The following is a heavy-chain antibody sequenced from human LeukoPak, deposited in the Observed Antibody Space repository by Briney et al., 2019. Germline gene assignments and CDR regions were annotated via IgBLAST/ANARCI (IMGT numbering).Heavy chain of an antibody. Sequence: ASVKLPCKASGYTFTGYYMHWVRQAPGQGLEWMGWINPNSGGTNYAQKFQGRGTMTRDASSSTAYMELSRLRSDDTAVYYCARVRLLQYQLFRYYGMDVWGQGTTVTVSS. CDR2: INPNSGGT. V-gene: IGHV1-2*02. CDR1: GYTFTGYY. J-gene: IGHJ6*02. CDR3: ARVRLLQYQLFRYYGMDV. D-gene: IGHD2-2*01.